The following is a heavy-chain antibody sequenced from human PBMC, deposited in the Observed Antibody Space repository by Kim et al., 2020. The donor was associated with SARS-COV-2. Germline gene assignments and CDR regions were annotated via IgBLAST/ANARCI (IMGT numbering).Heavy chain of an antibody. Sequence: GESLKISCKGSGYSFTSYWIGWVRQMPGKGLEWMGIIYPGDSDTRYSPSFQGQVTISADKCISTAYLQSSSLKASDTAMYYCARQSYMSGFRELSPYYYYGMDVWGQGTTVTVSS. D-gene: IGHD3-10*01. CDR1: GYSFTSYW. V-gene: IGHV5-51*01. J-gene: IGHJ6*02. CDR3: ARQSYMSGFRELSPYYYYGMDV. CDR2: IYPGDSDT.